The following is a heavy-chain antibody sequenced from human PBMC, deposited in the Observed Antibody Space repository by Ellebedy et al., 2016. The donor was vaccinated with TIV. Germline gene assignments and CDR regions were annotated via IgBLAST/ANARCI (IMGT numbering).Heavy chain of an antibody. V-gene: IGHV4-34*01. CDR3: ARAARYSSSWYRWPFDY. CDR1: GGSISSYY. Sequence: SETLSLTCTVSGGSISSYYWSWIRQPPGKGLEWIGEINHSGSTNYNPSLKSRVTISVDTSKNQFSLKLSSVTAADTAVYYCARAARYSSSWYRWPFDYWGQGTLVTVSS. J-gene: IGHJ4*02. CDR2: INHSGST. D-gene: IGHD6-13*01.